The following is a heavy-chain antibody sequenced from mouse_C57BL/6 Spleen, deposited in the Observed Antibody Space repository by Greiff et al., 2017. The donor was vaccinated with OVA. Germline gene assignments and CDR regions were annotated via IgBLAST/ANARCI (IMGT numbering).Heavy chain of an antibody. CDR3: VKYGNHPYAMDY. Sequence: EVQLVESGGGLVQPKGSLKLSCAASGFTFNTYAMHWVRQAPGTGLEWVARIRSKSSNYATYYADSVKDRFTISRDDSQSMLYLQMNNLKTEDTAMYYCVKYGNHPYAMDYWGQGTSVTVSS. J-gene: IGHJ4*01. V-gene: IGHV10-3*01. CDR2: IRSKSSNYAT. CDR1: GFTFNTYA. D-gene: IGHD2-10*02.